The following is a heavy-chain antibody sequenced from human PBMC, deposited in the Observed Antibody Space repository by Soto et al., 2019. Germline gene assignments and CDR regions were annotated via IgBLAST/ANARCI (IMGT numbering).Heavy chain of an antibody. J-gene: IGHJ6*03. D-gene: IGHD6-13*01. V-gene: IGHV1-24*01. Sequence: ASVKVSCKVSGYTLTELSMHWVRQAPGKGLEWMGGFDPEDGETIYAQKFQGRGTMTEDTSTDTAYMELSSLRSEDTAVYYCATARGIAAAGTGYYYYMDVWGKGTTVTVSS. CDR1: GYTLTELS. CDR2: FDPEDGET. CDR3: ATARGIAAAGTGYYYYMDV.